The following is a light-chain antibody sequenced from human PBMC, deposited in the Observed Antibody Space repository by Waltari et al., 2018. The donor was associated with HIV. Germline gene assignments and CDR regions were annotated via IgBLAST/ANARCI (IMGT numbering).Light chain of an antibody. CDR3: QSYDSSLSGSGV. CDR1: TSNIGAGYD. Sequence: QSVLTQPPSVSGAPGQRVTISCTGSTSNIGAGYDVHWYQQLPGTAPKLLIYGNNNRPSGVPDRFSGSKSGPSASLAITGLQAEDEADYYCQSYDSSLSGSGVFGGGTKLTVL. J-gene: IGLJ3*02. V-gene: IGLV1-40*01. CDR2: GNN.